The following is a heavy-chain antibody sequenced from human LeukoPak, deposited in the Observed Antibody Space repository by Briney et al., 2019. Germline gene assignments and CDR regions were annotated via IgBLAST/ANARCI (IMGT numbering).Heavy chain of an antibody. J-gene: IGHJ4*02. D-gene: IGHD3-22*01. V-gene: IGHV4-59*06. Sequence: SETLSLTCTVSGGSISSYYWSWIRQHPGKGLEWIGYIYYSGSTYYNPSLKSRVTISVDTSKNQFSLKLSSVTAADTAVYYCARVPVDYDSSGYYDFDYWGQGTLVTVSS. CDR2: IYYSGST. CDR1: GGSISSYY. CDR3: ARVPVDYDSSGYYDFDY.